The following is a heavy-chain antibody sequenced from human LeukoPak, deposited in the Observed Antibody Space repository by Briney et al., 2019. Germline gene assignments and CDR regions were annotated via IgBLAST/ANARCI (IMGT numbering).Heavy chain of an antibody. J-gene: IGHJ5*02. CDR2: ISGRSDDI. Sequence: ASVKVSCQAPGYTFSTFGISWVRQAPGHGLEWMGYISGRSDDINYAQNFEGRLTMTTDTSTSTAYMELVSLTSDDTAVYYCARDWDGRSDCFDPWGQGTLVIVSS. D-gene: IGHD1-26*01. V-gene: IGHV1-18*01. CDR3: ARDWDGRSDCFDP. CDR1: GYTFSTFG.